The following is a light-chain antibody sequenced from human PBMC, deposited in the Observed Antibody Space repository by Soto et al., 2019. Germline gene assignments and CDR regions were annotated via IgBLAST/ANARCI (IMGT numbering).Light chain of an antibody. CDR1: QSVSSN. CDR2: AAS. V-gene: IGKV3-15*01. Sequence: EIVMTQSPATLSVSPGERATLSCRASQSVSSNLAWYQQKPGQAPRLLIYAASTRATGIPARFSGSGSGTEFTLTNSSLQSEDFAVYYCQQYNNWPTALTFGGGTKVEIK. CDR3: QQYNNWPTALT. J-gene: IGKJ4*01.